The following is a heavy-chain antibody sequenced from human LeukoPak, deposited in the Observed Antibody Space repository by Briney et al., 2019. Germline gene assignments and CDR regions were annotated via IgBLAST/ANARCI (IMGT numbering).Heavy chain of an antibody. J-gene: IGHJ4*02. D-gene: IGHD5-18*01. V-gene: IGHV1-24*01. CDR1: GYTLTELS. CDR3: AAGSAYSLFDY. CDR2: FDLVDGGT. Sequence: GASVKVSCKVSGYTLTELSMHWVRQAPGKGLEWMGGFDLVDGGTIYAQKFQGRVTMTVDTSTDTSYMDLSSLKSDDTAVYFCAAGSAYSLFDYWGQGTLVTVSS.